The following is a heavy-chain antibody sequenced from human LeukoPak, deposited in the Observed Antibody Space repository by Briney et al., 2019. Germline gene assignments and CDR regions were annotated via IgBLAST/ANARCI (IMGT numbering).Heavy chain of an antibody. CDR1: GFSVSSNY. CDR2: FYINGRA. D-gene: IGHD3-22*01. Sequence: GGSLRLSCAASGFSVSSNYMSWVRQAPGRGPEWISVFYINGRAYYADSVKGRFTISRDNSMNMVFLQMTSLRVEDTAIYYCARGSTVTVVAQFDPWGQGTLVTVCS. CDR3: ARGSTVTVVAQFDP. V-gene: IGHV3-66*01. J-gene: IGHJ5*02.